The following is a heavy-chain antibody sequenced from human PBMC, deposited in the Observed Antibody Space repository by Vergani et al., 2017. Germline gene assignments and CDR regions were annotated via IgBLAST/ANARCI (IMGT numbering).Heavy chain of an antibody. J-gene: IGHJ5*02. V-gene: IGHV1-2*02. D-gene: IGHD2-2*01. Sequence: QVQLVQSGAEVKKPGASVKVSCKASGYTFTGYYMHWVRQAPGQGLEWMGWINPNSGGTNYAQKFQGRVTMTRDTSIRTAYMELSRLRSDDTAVYYCARDYGYCSSTSCPNWFDPWDQGTLVTVSS. CDR1: GYTFTGYY. CDR2: INPNSGGT. CDR3: ARDYGYCSSTSCPNWFDP.